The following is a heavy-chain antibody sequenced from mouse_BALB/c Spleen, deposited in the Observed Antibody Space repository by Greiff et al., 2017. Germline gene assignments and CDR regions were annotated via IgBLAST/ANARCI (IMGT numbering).Heavy chain of an antibody. CDR3: AREGSYGTFDY. CDR1: GFTFTDYY. CDR2: IRNKANGYTT. V-gene: IGHV7-3*02. Sequence: EVQLVESGGGLVQPGGSLRLSCATSGFTFTDYYMSWVRQPPGKALEWLGFIRNKANGYTTEYSASVKGRFTISRDNSQSILYLQMNTLRAEDSATYYCAREGSYGTFDYWGQGTTLTVSS. J-gene: IGHJ2*01. D-gene: IGHD2-1*01.